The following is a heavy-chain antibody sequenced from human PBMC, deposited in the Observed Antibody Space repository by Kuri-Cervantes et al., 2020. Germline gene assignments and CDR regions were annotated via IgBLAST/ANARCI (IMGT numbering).Heavy chain of an antibody. V-gene: IGHV1-2*04. CDR2: INPNSGGT. CDR1: GYTFTGYY. J-gene: IGHJ6*03. CDR3: ARSLSENSSGWYGWVYYYYYMDV. D-gene: IGHD6-19*01. Sequence: ASVKVSCKASGYTFTGYYMHWVRQAPGQGLEWMGWINPNSGGTNYAQKFQGWVTMTRDTSISTAYMELRSLRSDDTAVYYCARSLSENSSGWYGWVYYYYYMDVWGKGTTVTVSS.